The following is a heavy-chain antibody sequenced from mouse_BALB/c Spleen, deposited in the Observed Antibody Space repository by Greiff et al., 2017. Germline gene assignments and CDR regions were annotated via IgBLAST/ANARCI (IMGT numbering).Heavy chain of an antibody. CDR3: ERHRRGYDDYAMDY. CDR2: IRSKSNNYAT. J-gene: IGHJ4*01. CDR1: GFTFNTYA. D-gene: IGHD2-2*01. Sequence: EVMLVESGGGLVQPKGSLKLSCAASGFTFNTYAMNWVRQAPGKGLEWVARIRSKSNNYATYYADSVKDRFTISRDDSQSMLYLQMNNLKTEDTAMYYCERHRRGYDDYAMDYWGQGTSVTVSS. V-gene: IGHV10-1*02.